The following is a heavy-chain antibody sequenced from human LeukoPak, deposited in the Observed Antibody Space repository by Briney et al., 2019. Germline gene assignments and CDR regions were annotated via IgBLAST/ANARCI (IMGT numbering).Heavy chain of an antibody. V-gene: IGHV3-53*01. D-gene: IGHD1-26*01. CDR1: GFTVSSNY. J-gene: IGHJ6*02. CDR2: IYSGGST. Sequence: GGSLRLSCAASGFTVSSNYMSWVRQAPGKGLEWVSVIYSGGSTYYADSVKGRFTISRDNSKSTLYLQMNSLRAEDTAVYYCARDQIVGATLAYYYYGMDVWGQGTTVTVSS. CDR3: ARDQIVGATLAYYYYGMDV.